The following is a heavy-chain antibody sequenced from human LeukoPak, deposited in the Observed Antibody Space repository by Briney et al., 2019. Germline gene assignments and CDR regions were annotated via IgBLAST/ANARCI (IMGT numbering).Heavy chain of an antibody. D-gene: IGHD1-26*01. V-gene: IGHV4-61*01. Sequence: SETLSLTCTVSGGSVSRGSYYWSWTRQPPGKGLEWIGYIHHSGTTNYSPSLNSRVTISVDMSKNQFFLNLTSVTAADTAVYYCARGRLGATYWGQGTLVTVSS. CDR3: ARGRLGATY. CDR1: GGSVSRGSYY. J-gene: IGHJ4*02. CDR2: IHHSGTT.